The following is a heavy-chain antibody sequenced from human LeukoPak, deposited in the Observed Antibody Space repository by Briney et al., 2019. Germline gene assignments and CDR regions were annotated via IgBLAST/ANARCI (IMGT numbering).Heavy chain of an antibody. J-gene: IGHJ4*02. CDR2: INWNGGNT. D-gene: IGHD6-19*01. V-gene: IGHV3-20*04. CDR3: ARDRIAVAVDY. CDR1: GFTFNDYD. Sequence: GGSLRLSCEASGFTFNDYDMTWVRQAPGKGLEWVSDINWNGGNTDYADSVKGRFTISRDNAKNSLYLQMNSLRAEDTAVYYCARDRIAVAVDYWGQGTLVTVSS.